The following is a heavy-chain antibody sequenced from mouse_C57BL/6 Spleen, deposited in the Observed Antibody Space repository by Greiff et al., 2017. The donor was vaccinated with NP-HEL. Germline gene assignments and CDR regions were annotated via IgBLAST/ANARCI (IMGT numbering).Heavy chain of an antibody. CDR3: ARNYDYDGDY. CDR2: IYPGDGDT. Sequence: VQLQESGPELVKPGASVKISCKASGYAFSSSWMNWVKQRPGKGLEWIGRIYPGDGDTNYNGKFKGKATLTADKSSSTAYMQLSSLTSEDSAVYCCARNYDYDGDYWGQGTTLTVSS. CDR1: GYAFSSSW. D-gene: IGHD2-4*01. J-gene: IGHJ2*01. V-gene: IGHV1-82*01.